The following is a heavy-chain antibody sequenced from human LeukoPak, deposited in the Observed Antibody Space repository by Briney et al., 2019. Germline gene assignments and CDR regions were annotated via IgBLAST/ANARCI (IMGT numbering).Heavy chain of an antibody. J-gene: IGHJ4*02. V-gene: IGHV1-18*04. CDR2: ISAYNGNT. Sequence: ASVKVSCKASGYTFTGYYMHWVRQAPGQGLEWMGWISAYNGNTNYAQKLQGRVTMTTDTSTSTAYMELRSLRSDDTAVYFCARVSMVKGYFDYWGQGALVTVSS. D-gene: IGHD3-10*01. CDR1: GYTFTGYY. CDR3: ARVSMVKGYFDY.